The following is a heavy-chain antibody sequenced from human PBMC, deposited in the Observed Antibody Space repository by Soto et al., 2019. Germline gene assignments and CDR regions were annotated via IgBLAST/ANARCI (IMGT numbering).Heavy chain of an antibody. Sequence: GASVKVSCKVSGYTLTELSMHWVRQAPGKGLEWMGGFDPEDGETIYAQKFQGRVTMTEDTSTDTAYMELSSLRSEDTAVYYCATGPLPGREWELWNFDYWGQGTLVTVSS. CDR2: FDPEDGET. J-gene: IGHJ4*02. V-gene: IGHV1-24*01. CDR3: ATGPLPGREWELWNFDY. D-gene: IGHD1-26*01. CDR1: GYTLTELS.